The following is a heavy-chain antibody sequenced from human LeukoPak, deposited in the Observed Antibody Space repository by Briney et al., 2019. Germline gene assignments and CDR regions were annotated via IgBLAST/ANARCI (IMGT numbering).Heavy chain of an antibody. J-gene: IGHJ5*02. D-gene: IGHD6-19*01. Sequence: ASVKVSCKASGYTFTDYYIHWVRQAPGQGLEWMGWINPNSGGTNYAQKFQGRVTMTRDTSVSTAYMELSSLTSDDTAVYYCARSVANWFDPWGQGTLVTVSS. CDR1: GYTFTDYY. CDR3: ARSVANWFDP. V-gene: IGHV1-2*02. CDR2: INPNSGGT.